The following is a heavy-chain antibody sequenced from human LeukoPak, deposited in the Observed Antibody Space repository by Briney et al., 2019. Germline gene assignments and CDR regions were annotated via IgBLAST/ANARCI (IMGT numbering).Heavy chain of an antibody. CDR1: GGSISPYY. J-gene: IGHJ4*02. CDR3: ARGGSSWPGDY. Sequence: SETLSLTCTVSGGSISPYYWSWIRQSPGKGLEWIGYIYYIGSTNHNPPLKSRVTISVETSKKRFSLKLSSVTAADAAVYYCARGGSSWPGDYWGKGTLVTVSS. D-gene: IGHD6-13*01. V-gene: IGHV4-59*08. CDR2: IYYIGST.